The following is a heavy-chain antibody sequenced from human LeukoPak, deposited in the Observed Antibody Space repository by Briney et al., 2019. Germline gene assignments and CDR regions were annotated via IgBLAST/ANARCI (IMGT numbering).Heavy chain of an antibody. V-gene: IGHV1-2*02. CDR2: INPISGGT. CDR1: GYTFTGYY. Sequence: ASVKVSCKASGYTFTGYYMHWVRQAPGQGLEWMGWINPISGGTNYAQKFQGRVTMTRDTSISTAYMELSRLRSDDTAVYYCARDLELWVAGSEHYYYYYYMDVWGKGTTVTVSS. J-gene: IGHJ6*03. CDR3: ARDLELWVAGSEHYYYYYYMDV. D-gene: IGHD6-19*01.